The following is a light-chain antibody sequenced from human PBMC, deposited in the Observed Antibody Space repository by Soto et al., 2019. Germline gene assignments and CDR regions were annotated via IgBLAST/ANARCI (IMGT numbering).Light chain of an antibody. CDR1: QSVSSN. CDR2: GAS. V-gene: IGKV3-15*01. CDR3: QQDNNWHPYT. Sequence: EIGMTQSPATLSVSPGERATLSCRASQSVSSNLAWYQQKPGQAPRLLIYGASTRATGIPARFSGSGSGTEFKLTISSLQSEDLAVYYCQQDNNWHPYTFGQGTKLEIK. J-gene: IGKJ2*01.